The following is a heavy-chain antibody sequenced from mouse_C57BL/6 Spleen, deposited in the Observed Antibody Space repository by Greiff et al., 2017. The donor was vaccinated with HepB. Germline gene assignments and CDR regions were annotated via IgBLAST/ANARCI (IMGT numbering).Heavy chain of an antibody. CDR1: GFTFSSYA. Sequence: EVQLQESGEGLVKPGGSLKLSCAASGFTFSSYAMSWVRQTPEKRLEWVAYISSGGDYIYYADTVKGRFTISRDNARNTLYLQMSSLKSEDTAMYYCTRAYYYGSSRYWYFDVWGTGTTVTVSS. V-gene: IGHV5-9-1*02. D-gene: IGHD1-1*01. CDR2: ISSGGDYI. J-gene: IGHJ1*03. CDR3: TRAYYYGSSRYWYFDV.